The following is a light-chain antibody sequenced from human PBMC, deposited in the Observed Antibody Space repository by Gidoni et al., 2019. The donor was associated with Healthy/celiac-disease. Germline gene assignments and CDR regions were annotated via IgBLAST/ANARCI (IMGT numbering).Light chain of an antibody. CDR3: AAWDDSLNGPV. CDR2: SNN. Sequence: QSVLTQPPSASQTPGQGVTISCPGSSPNIGSNTVNWYQQLPGTAPHLLIYSNNQRPSGVPARFSGSKSGTSASLAISGLQSEDEADYYCAAWDDSLNGPVFGGGTKLTVL. CDR1: SPNIGSNT. V-gene: IGLV1-44*01. J-gene: IGLJ2*01.